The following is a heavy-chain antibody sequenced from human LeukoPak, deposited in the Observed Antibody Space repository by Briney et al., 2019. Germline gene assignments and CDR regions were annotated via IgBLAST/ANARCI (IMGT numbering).Heavy chain of an antibody. J-gene: IGHJ5*02. Sequence: PGGSLRLSCAASGFTFSNAWMAWVRQAPRKGLEWVGGIKSKTNGGTTDYPAPVKGRFTISRDDSKNTLYLQMNSLKIEDTAVYYCTTEYSSSYNWFNPWGQGTLVTVSS. CDR1: GFTFSNAW. D-gene: IGHD6-6*01. CDR3: TTEYSSSYNWFNP. CDR2: IKSKTNGGTT. V-gene: IGHV3-15*01.